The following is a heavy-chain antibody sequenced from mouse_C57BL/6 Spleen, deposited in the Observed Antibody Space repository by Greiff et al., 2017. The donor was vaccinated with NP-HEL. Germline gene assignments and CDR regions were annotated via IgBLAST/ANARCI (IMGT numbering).Heavy chain of an antibody. CDR3: ARVRYYGSNWYFDV. J-gene: IGHJ1*03. V-gene: IGHV5-17*01. D-gene: IGHD1-1*01. Sequence: EVKLVESGGGLVKPGGSLKLSCAASGFTFSDYGMHWVRQAPEKGLEWVAYISSGSSTIYYADTVKGRFTISRDNAKNTLFLQMTSLRSEDTAMYYCARVRYYGSNWYFDVWGTGTTVTVSS. CDR1: GFTFSDYG. CDR2: ISSGSSTI.